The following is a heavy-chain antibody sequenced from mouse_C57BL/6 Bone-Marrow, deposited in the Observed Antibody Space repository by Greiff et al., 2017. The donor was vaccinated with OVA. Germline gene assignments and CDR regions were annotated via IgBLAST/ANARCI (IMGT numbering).Heavy chain of an antibody. CDR2: LHPNSGST. CDR3: ARFYYGSSYWYFDV. Sequence: QVQLQQPGAELVKPGASVKLSCKASGYTFTSYWMYWVKQRPGQGLEWIGMLHPNSGSTNYNEKFKSKATMTVDKSTSTAYMQLSSLTSEDSAVYYCARFYYGSSYWYFDVWGTGTTLTVSS. CDR1: GYTFTSYW. J-gene: IGHJ1*03. V-gene: IGHV1-64*01. D-gene: IGHD1-1*01.